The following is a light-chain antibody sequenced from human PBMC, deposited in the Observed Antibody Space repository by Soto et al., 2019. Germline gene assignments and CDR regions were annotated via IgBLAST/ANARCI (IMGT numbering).Light chain of an antibody. J-gene: IGKJ1*01. CDR3: QQRSNWWT. V-gene: IGKV3-11*01. Sequence: EIVLTQSPATLSLSPGERATLSCRASQSVSSYLAWYQQKPGHAPRLLIYDASNRATGIPARFSGSGSGTDFTLTIRSLEPEDFAVYYCQQRSNWWTFGQGTQVEI. CDR1: QSVSSY. CDR2: DAS.